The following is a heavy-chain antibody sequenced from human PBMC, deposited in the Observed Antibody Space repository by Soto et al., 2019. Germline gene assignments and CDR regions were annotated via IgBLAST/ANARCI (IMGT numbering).Heavy chain of an antibody. D-gene: IGHD4-17*01. CDR2: ISHSGST. J-gene: IGHJ4*02. V-gene: IGHV4-34*01. CDR1: VGSFTGYY. Sequence: SETLSLTCAVHVGSFTGYYWSWIRQPPGKGLEWIGEISHSGSTNYNPSLKSRFTISLDTSKNQFSLNLTSVTAADTAFNYGTIVPNMYYGEGTYGYFGHLGQGNLVTVAS. CDR3: TIVPNMYYGEGTYGYFGH.